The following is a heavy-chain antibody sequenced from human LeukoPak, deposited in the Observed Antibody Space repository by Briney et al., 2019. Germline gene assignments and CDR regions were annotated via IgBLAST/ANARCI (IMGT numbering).Heavy chain of an antibody. V-gene: IGHV5-51*01. D-gene: IGHD2-2*01. J-gene: IGHJ6*02. Sequence: GESLKISCKGSGYSFTSYWIGWVRPMPGKGLEWMGIIYPGDSDTRYSPSFQGQVTISADKSISTAYLQWSSLKASDPAMYYCARLDARCSSTSCHTYYYYGMDVWGQGTTVTVSS. CDR1: GYSFTSYW. CDR2: IYPGDSDT. CDR3: ARLDARCSSTSCHTYYYYGMDV.